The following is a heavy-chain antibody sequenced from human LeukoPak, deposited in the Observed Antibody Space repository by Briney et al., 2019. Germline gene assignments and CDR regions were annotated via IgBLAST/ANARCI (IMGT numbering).Heavy chain of an antibody. CDR2: MNYSGRR. Sequence: PSETLSLTCTVPGDSNSAYYWSWIRQAPGKGLEWIASMNYSGRRKNSPSLQNRVTISLDTSNTHFSLQLRSVTVGDTAVYYCARLLDYDNSGDPDIFDMWGQGTMVTVSS. V-gene: IGHV4-59*08. CDR3: ARLLDYDNSGDPDIFDM. CDR1: GDSNSAYY. D-gene: IGHD3-22*01. J-gene: IGHJ3*02.